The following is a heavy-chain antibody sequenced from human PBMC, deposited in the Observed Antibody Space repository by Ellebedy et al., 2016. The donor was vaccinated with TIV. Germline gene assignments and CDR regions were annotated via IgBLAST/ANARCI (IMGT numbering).Heavy chain of an antibody. CDR2: IYHSGST. CDR1: GYSISSGYY. Sequence: MPSETLSLTCTVSGYSISSGYYWGWIRQPPGKGLEWIASIYHSGSTYYNPSLQSRVTISADMHKNQFSLRLSSVTAADTAVYYCARESYDFWSGYYADWGQGSLITVSS. D-gene: IGHD3-3*01. J-gene: IGHJ4*02. CDR3: ARESYDFWSGYYAD. V-gene: IGHV4-38-2*02.